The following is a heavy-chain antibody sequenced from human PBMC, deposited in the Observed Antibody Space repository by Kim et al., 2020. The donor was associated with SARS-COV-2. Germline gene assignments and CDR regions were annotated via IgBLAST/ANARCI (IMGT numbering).Heavy chain of an antibody. D-gene: IGHD3-10*01. V-gene: IGHV5-51*01. Sequence: GESLKISCKGSGYSFSYYWIGWVRQMPGKGLEWMGIIYPDDSDTRYSPSFQGQVTISADKSISTAYLQWGSLKASDTAIYYCARQENGYDIIWGGYYSDHWGQGTLVPVSS. CDR1: GYSFSYYW. CDR2: IYPDDSDT. CDR3: ARQENGYDIIWGGYYSDH. J-gene: IGHJ4*02.